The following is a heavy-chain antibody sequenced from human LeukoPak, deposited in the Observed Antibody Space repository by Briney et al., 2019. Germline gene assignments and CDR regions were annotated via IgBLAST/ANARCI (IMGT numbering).Heavy chain of an antibody. J-gene: IGHJ4*02. Sequence: GGSLRRSCAASGFTFSSYWMSWVRQAPGKGLEWVANIKQDGSEKYYVDSVKGRFTISRDNAKNALYLQMNRLRAEDTAVYYCARNSGFGYYDSSGMIDYWGQGTLVTVSS. CDR3: ARNSGFGYYDSSGMIDY. CDR2: IKQDGSEK. CDR1: GFTFSSYW. D-gene: IGHD3-22*01. V-gene: IGHV3-7*01.